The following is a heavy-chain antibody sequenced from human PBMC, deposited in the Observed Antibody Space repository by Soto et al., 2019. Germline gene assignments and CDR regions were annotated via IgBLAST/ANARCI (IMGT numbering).Heavy chain of an antibody. CDR2: ISAYNANT. Sequence: ASVKVSCKASGYMFISYGINWVRQAPGQGLEWMGWISAYNANTKYAQNLQGRVAMTTDTSTSTAYMEMRSLRSDDTAVYYCARDLDGSGSYYTDYWGPGTLVTVSS. V-gene: IGHV1-18*01. CDR1: GYMFISYG. D-gene: IGHD3-10*01. CDR3: ARDLDGSGSYYTDY. J-gene: IGHJ4*02.